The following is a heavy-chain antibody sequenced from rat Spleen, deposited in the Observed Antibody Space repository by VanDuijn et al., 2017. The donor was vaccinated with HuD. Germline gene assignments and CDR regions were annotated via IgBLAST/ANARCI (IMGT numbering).Heavy chain of an antibody. J-gene: IGHJ2*01. V-gene: IGHV5-25*01. CDR2: SGPGGGNT. Sequence: EVQLVESGGDLVQPGRSLKLSCAASGFTFSSYDMAWVRQDSTKGLEWVASSGPGGGNTSYRDSVKGRFTIARDDEKSTLSLQVDSLRSEDTATYYCARQDYSGDGDFDYWGQGVMVTVSS. D-gene: IGHD1-1*01. CDR1: GFTFSSYD. CDR3: ARQDYSGDGDFDY.